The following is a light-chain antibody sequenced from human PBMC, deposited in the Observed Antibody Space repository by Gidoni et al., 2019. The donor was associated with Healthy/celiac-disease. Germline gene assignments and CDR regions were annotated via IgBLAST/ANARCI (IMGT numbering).Light chain of an antibody. CDR1: QDISHY. CDR3: QQYDNLPSNT. CDR2: DAS. J-gene: IGKJ5*01. V-gene: IGKV1-33*01. Sequence: DIQMTQSPSSLSASVGDRVTITSQANQDISHYLNWYQQKPGKAPKLLIYDASNLETGVPSRFSGSGSGTDFTFTISSLQPEDIATYYCQQYDNLPSNTFGQGTRLEIK.